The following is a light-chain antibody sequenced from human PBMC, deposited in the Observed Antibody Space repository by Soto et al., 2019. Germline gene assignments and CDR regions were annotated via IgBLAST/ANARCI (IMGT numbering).Light chain of an antibody. CDR3: QQYNNRPPWT. V-gene: IGKV3-15*01. CDR2: GAS. Sequence: EIVMTQSPATLSVSPGERATLSCRASQSVSSNLAWYQQKPGQAPRIIIYGASTRATGITARFSGSGSGTGITLTSSSLQSQDFQVYYCQQYNNRPPWTFGQGTKVEIK. CDR1: QSVSSN. J-gene: IGKJ1*01.